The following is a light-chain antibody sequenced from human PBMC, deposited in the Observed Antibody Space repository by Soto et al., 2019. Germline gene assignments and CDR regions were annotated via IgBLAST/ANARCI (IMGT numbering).Light chain of an antibody. CDR1: QSVSSNY. J-gene: IGKJ1*01. CDR3: QQYDSSPPT. CDR2: DAS. V-gene: IGKV3-20*01. Sequence: EIVLTQSPGTLSLSPGERVTLSCRASQSVSSNYLAWYQQKPGQAPSLLIYDASSRATGIPDRFSGSGSGTDFTLTISRLQPEDSAVYYCQQYDSSPPTFGRGTKVEIK.